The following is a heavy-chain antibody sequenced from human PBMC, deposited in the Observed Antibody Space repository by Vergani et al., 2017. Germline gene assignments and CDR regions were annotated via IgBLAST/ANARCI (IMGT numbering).Heavy chain of an antibody. Sequence: EVQLVESGGGLVKPGGSLRLSCAASGFTFSSYSMNWVRQAPGKGLEWVSYISSSSSYIYYADSVKGRFTISRDNAKNSLYLQMNSLRAEDTAVYYCARDDLLWFGEPFLGDVWGQGTTVTVSS. V-gene: IGHV3-21*01. J-gene: IGHJ6*02. CDR3: ARDDLLWFGEPFLGDV. CDR1: GFTFSSYS. CDR2: ISSSSSYI. D-gene: IGHD3-10*01.